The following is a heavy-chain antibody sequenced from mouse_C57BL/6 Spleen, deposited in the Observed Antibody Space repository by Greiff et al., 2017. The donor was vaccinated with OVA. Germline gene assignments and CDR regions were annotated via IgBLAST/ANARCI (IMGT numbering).Heavy chain of an antibody. CDR1: GYAFSSSW. D-gene: IGHD1-1*02. V-gene: IGHV1-82*01. CDR2: IYPGAGDN. J-gene: IGHJ3*01. CDR3: ASEDYVQTWFAY. Sequence: QVQLPQSGPELVKPGASVKISCKASGYAFSSSWMNWVKQRPGKGLEWIGRIYPGAGDNDYNGKVKGKATRTATKSSSTAYMQLSSLTSEDSAVYFCASEDYVQTWFAYWGQGTLVTVSA.